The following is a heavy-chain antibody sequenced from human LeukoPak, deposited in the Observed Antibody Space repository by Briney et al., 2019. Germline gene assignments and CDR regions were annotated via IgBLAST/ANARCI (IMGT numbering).Heavy chain of an antibody. CDR3: ATGGSSSDY. J-gene: IGHJ4*02. V-gene: IGHV4-59*08. D-gene: IGHD1-26*01. Sequence: SETLSLTCTVSGGSISSYYWNWFRQPPGKGLEWIGYIYSSGSTNYNPSLKSRVTISVDTSKNQFSLKLSSVTAADTAVYYCATGGSSSDYWGQGTPVTVSS. CDR1: GGSISSYY. CDR2: IYSSGST.